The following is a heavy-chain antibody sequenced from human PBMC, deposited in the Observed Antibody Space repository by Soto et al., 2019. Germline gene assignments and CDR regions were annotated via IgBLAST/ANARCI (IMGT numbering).Heavy chain of an antibody. CDR1: GGSISSYY. J-gene: IGHJ4*02. CDR3: ARAPSWLASYYFDY. V-gene: IGHV4-59*01. D-gene: IGHD6-19*01. Sequence: SETLSLTCTVSGGSISSYYWSWIRQPPGKGLEWIGYIYYSGSTNYNPSLKSRVTISVDTSKNQFSLKLSSVTAADTAVYYCARAPSWLASYYFDYWGQGTLVTVSS. CDR2: IYYSGST.